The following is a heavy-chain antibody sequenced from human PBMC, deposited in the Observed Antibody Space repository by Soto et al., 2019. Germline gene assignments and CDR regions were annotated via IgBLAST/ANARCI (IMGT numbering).Heavy chain of an antibody. V-gene: IGHV4-59*01. CDR3: AGNYDFWSGYYTALYGMDV. Sequence: SETLSLTCTVSGGSISSYYWSWIRQPPGKGLEWIGYIYYSGSTNYNPSLRSRVTISVDTSKNQFSLKLSSVTAADTAVYYCAGNYDFWSGYYTALYGMDVWGQGTTVTVSS. CDR2: IYYSGST. D-gene: IGHD3-3*01. J-gene: IGHJ6*02. CDR1: GGSISSYY.